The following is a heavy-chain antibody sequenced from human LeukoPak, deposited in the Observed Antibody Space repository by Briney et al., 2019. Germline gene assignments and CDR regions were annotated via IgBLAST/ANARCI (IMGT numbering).Heavy chain of an antibody. Sequence: SETLSLTCTVSGGSISSSSYHWGWVRQPPGKGLECIGSIYYSGSTNYNPSLKSRVTISVDTSKNQFSLKLSSVTAADTAMYYCARVRSSGWGKGFDYWGQGTLVTVSS. CDR1: GGSISSSSYH. CDR3: ARVRSSGWGKGFDY. CDR2: IYYSGST. D-gene: IGHD6-19*01. V-gene: IGHV4-39*07. J-gene: IGHJ4*02.